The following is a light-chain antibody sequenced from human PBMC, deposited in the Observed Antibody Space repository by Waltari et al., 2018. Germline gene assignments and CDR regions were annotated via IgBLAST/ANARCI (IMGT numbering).Light chain of an antibody. CDR1: QDNNIL. J-gene: IGKJ4*01. Sequence: DIQMTLSPSSLSASVGDKVTLTCRNSQDNNILLVWYQQKPGKAPKLLIYEASSLQSGVPSRFSGGGAGTDYVLTISSLQPEDFATYYCQQGNSTPLTFGGGTKVEIK. CDR2: EAS. CDR3: QQGNSTPLT. V-gene: IGKV1-12*01.